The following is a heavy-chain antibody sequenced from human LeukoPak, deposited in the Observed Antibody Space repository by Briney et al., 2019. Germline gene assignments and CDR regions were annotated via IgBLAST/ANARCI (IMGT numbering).Heavy chain of an antibody. CDR2: IYHSGST. V-gene: IGHV4-38-2*02. CDR3: ARGLRFLEWLWYAFDI. Sequence: SSETLSLTCTVSGYSISSGYYWGWIRQPPGKRLEWIGSIYHSGSTYYNPSLKSRVTISVDTSKNQFSLKLSSVTAADTAVYYCARGLRFLEWLWYAFDIWGQGTMVSVSS. CDR1: GYSISSGYY. J-gene: IGHJ3*02. D-gene: IGHD3-3*01.